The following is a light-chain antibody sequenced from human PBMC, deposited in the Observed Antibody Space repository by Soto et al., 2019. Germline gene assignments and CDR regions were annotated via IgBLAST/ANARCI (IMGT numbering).Light chain of an antibody. J-gene: IGKJ4*01. CDR1: QSVSSN. V-gene: IGKV3-15*01. Sequence: EIVMTQSPATLSVSPGERATLSCRASQSVSSNLVWYQQKPGQAPRLLIYGASTRATGIPARFSGSGSGTESALTIISLQSEDFAVYYCQQYSYRLSFGGGTRVQIK. CDR3: QQYSYRLS. CDR2: GAS.